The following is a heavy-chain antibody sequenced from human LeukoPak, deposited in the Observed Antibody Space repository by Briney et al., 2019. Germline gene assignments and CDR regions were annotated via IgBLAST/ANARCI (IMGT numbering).Heavy chain of an antibody. J-gene: IGHJ5*02. V-gene: IGHV4-34*01. CDR2: INHSGST. D-gene: IGHD3-3*01. CDR3: ARGHADTACSGYYRTWFDP. CDR1: GGSFSGYY. Sequence: SETLSLTCAVYGGSFSGYYWSWIRQPPGKGLEWIGEINHSGSTNYNPSLKSRVTISVDTSKNQFSLKLSSVTAADTAVYYCARGHADTACSGYYRTWFDPWGQGTLVTVSS.